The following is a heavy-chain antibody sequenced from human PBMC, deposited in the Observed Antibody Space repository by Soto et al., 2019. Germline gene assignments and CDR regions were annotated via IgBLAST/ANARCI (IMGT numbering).Heavy chain of an antibody. CDR3: ARGPATVTTGWFDP. D-gene: IGHD4-17*01. CDR2: IYYSGST. V-gene: IGHV4-30-4*01. J-gene: IGHJ5*02. Sequence: SETLSLTCTVSGGSISSGDYYWSWIRQPPGKGLEWIGYIYYSGSTYYNPSLKSRVTISVDTSKNQFSLKLSSVTAADTAMYYCARGPATVTTGWFDPWGQGTLVTVSS. CDR1: GGSISSGDYY.